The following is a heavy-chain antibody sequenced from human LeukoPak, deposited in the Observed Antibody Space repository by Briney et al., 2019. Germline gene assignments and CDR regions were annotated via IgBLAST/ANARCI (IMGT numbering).Heavy chain of an antibody. CDR2: IYYSGTT. CDR1: GGSISSSGYY. V-gene: IGHV4-39*07. Sequence: SETLSLTCTVSGGSISSSGYYWGWIRQPPGKGLEWIGIIYYSGTTYYNPSLKGRVTISIDTSKNQFSLKLSSVTAADTAVYFCARNFPGVGCSGGSCYDYWGQGTLVTVSS. CDR3: ARNFPGVGCSGGSCYDY. J-gene: IGHJ4*02. D-gene: IGHD2-15*01.